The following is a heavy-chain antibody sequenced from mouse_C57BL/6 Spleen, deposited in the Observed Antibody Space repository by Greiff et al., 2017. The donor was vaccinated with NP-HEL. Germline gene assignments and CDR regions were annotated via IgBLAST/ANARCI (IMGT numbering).Heavy chain of an antibody. Sequence: VQLQQPGAELVRPGTSVKLSCKASGYTFTSYWMHWVKQRPGQGLEWIGVIDPSDSYTNYNQKFKGKATLTVDTSSSTAYMQLSSLTSEDSAVYYCERDGEGPFAYWGQGTLVTVSA. D-gene: IGHD3-3*01. J-gene: IGHJ3*01. CDR2: IDPSDSYT. V-gene: IGHV1-59*01. CDR3: ERDGEGPFAY. CDR1: GYTFTSYW.